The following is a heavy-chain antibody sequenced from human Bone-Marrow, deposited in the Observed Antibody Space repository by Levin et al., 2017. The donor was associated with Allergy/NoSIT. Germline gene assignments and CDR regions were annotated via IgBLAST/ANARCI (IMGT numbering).Heavy chain of an antibody. Sequence: SQTLSLTCNVSGGSISSYFWSWIRQPPGKGLEWVGYISKTGSTNYRPSLKSRVTISVDTSKNQVSLKLSSVNAADTAVYYCARDKPGTYFVFDLWGPGALVTVSS. CDR1: GGSISSYF. CDR2: ISKTGST. J-gene: IGHJ4*02. CDR3: ARDKPGTYFVFDL. V-gene: IGHV4-59*01. D-gene: IGHD2-8*01.